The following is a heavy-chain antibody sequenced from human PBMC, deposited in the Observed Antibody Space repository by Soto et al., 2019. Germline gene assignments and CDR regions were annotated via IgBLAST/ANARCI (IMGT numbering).Heavy chain of an antibody. CDR3: ARDAPPFGY. J-gene: IGHJ4*02. CDR2: INGYNGNT. D-gene: IGHD3-10*01. V-gene: IGHV1-18*01. Sequence: QVQLVQSGAEVKKPGASVKVSCKASGYTFTSYGISWVRQAPGQGLEWMGWINGYNGNTNYAQKFQGRDTMTTDTSTSTAYVELRSLRTDDTAVYYCARDAPPFGYWGQGTLVTVSS. CDR1: GYTFTSYG.